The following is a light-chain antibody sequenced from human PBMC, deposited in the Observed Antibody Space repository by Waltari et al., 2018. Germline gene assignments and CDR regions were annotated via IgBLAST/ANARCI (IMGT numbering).Light chain of an antibody. CDR1: RTIRSN. J-gene: IGKJ1*01. Sequence: ETVMTQSPATLSVSPGERATLSSRTSRTIRSNLAWYQQKPGQAPRLLIYGASIRATGVPARFSGSGSGTQFTLTIHSLQSEDFAVYYCQQYNNWPPWTFGQGTKVEIK. V-gene: IGKV3-15*01. CDR3: QQYNNWPPWT. CDR2: GAS.